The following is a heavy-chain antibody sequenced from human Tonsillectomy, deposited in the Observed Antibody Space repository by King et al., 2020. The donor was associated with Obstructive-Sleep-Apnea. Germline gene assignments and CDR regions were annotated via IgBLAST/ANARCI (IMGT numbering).Heavy chain of an antibody. CDR2: ISAFKGNT. CDR3: ARDALRYFDSTLEYHWFDP. D-gene: IGHD3-9*01. Sequence: QLVQSGAEVKKPGASVKVSCKASGYTFTSYGINWVRQAPGQGLEWMGWISAFKGNTNYAQKLQGRVTMTTDTSTSTVYMELRSLRSDDTAVYYCARDALRYFDSTLEYHWFDPWGQGTLVTVSS. V-gene: IGHV1-18*01. CDR1: GYTFTSYG. J-gene: IGHJ5*02.